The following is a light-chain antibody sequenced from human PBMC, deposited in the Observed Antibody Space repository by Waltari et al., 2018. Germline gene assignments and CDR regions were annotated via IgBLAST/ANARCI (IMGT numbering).Light chain of an antibody. V-gene: IGLV2-23*01. CDR2: EGS. J-gene: IGLJ2*01. Sequence: QSALTQPASVSGSPGQSITISCTGTSSDVGSYNLVSWYQQHPGKAPKLMIYEGSKRPSGVATRCSGSKAGNTASLTIAGLQAEDEADYYCCSYAGSSTPVVFGGGTKLTVL. CDR3: CSYAGSSTPVV. CDR1: SSDVGSYNL.